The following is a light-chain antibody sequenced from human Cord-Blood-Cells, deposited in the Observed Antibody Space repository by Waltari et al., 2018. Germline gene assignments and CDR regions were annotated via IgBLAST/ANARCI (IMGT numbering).Light chain of an antibody. Sequence: SYELTQPPSVSVSPGQTASITCSGDKLGDKYACWYQQKPGQSPVLVIYQDSKRPSGIPELFSGSNSGNTATLTISGTQAMDEADYYCQVWDSSTVVFGGGTKLTVL. CDR1: KLGDKY. CDR3: QVWDSSTVV. V-gene: IGLV3-1*01. J-gene: IGLJ2*01. CDR2: QDS.